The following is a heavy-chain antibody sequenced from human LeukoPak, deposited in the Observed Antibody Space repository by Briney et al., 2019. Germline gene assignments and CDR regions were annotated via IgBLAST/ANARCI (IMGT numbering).Heavy chain of an antibody. CDR1: GFTFSSYA. CDR2: IGGSGGST. V-gene: IGHV3-23*01. CDR3: APYCSGGSCYGVDY. D-gene: IGHD2-15*01. J-gene: IGHJ4*02. Sequence: PGGSLRLSCAASGFTFSSYAMSWVRQAPGKGLEWVSAIGGSGGSTYYADSVKGRFTISRDNSKNTLYLQMNSLRAEDTAVYYCAPYCSGGSCYGVDYWGQGTLVTVSS.